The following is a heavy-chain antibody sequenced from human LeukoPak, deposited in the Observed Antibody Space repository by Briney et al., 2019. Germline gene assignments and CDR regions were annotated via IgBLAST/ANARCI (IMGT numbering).Heavy chain of an antibody. V-gene: IGHV4-59*01. D-gene: IGHD3-22*01. CDR3: ARAFTSGYYYGLDY. CDR1: GGSISSYY. Sequence: SQTLSLTCTVSGGSISSYYWSWIRQPPGKGLEWIGYIYYSGSTNYNPSLKSRVTISVDTSKNQFSLKLSSVTAADTAVYYCARAFTSGYYYGLDYWGQGTLVTVSS. J-gene: IGHJ4*02. CDR2: IYYSGST.